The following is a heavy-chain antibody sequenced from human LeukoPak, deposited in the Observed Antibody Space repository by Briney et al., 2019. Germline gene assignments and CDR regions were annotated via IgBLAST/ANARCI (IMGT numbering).Heavy chain of an antibody. J-gene: IGHJ6*02. Sequence: SETLSLTCAVYGGSFSGYYWSWIRQPPGKGLEWIGEINHSGSTNYNPSLKSRATISVDTSKNQFSLKLSSVTAADTAVYYCARDRALNYDFWSGYYTSYYYYGMDVWGQGTTVTVSS. V-gene: IGHV4-34*01. CDR3: ARDRALNYDFWSGYYTSYYYYGMDV. CDR1: GGSFSGYY. D-gene: IGHD3-3*01. CDR2: INHSGST.